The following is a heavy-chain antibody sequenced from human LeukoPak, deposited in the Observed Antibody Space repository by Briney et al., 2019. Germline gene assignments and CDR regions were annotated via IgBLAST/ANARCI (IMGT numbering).Heavy chain of an antibody. CDR2: INPNTGGT. V-gene: IGHV1-2*02. CDR3: ARDSVSGDWYLDL. CDR1: GYTFTAHY. J-gene: IGHJ2*01. D-gene: IGHD5-12*01. Sequence: ASVKVSCKASGYTFTAHYMRWVRQAPGQGLEWMGWINPNTGGTNYAQKFQGRVTMTRDASISTVYMELSRLRSDDTAVYYCARDSVSGDWYLDLWGRGTLVTVSS.